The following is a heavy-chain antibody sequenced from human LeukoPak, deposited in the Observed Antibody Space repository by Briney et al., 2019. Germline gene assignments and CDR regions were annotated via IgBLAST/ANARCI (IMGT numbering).Heavy chain of an antibody. V-gene: IGHV1-3*01. CDR2: INAGNGNT. J-gene: IGHJ4*02. Sequence: ASVKVSCKASEYTFTSYAMHWVRQAPGQRLEWMGWINAGNGNTKYSQKFQGRVTITRDTSASTAYMELSSLRSEDTAVYYCANWNDVYYYFDYWGQGTLVTVSS. CDR1: EYTFTSYA. D-gene: IGHD1-1*01. CDR3: ANWNDVYYYFDY.